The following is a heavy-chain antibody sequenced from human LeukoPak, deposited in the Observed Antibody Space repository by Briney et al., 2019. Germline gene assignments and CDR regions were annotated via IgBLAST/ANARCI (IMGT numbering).Heavy chain of an antibody. J-gene: IGHJ6*04. CDR1: DGSIRSYY. CDR2: VYYSGST. V-gene: IGHV4-59*05. Sequence: PSETLSLTCTVSDGSIRSYYWSWIRQPPGKGLEWIGSVYYSGSTYYNPSLKSRVTISVDTSKNQFSLKLNSVTAADTAVYYCARHSGLRSPLGVWGKGTTVTVSS. CDR3: ARHSGLRSPLGV. D-gene: IGHD3-3*01.